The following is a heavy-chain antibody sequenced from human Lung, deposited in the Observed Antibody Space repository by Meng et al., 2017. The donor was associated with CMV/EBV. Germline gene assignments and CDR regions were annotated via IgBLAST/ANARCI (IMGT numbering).Heavy chain of an antibody. J-gene: IGHJ4*02. Sequence: SXKISXAASGFTFDDYAMHWVRQAPGKGLEWVSGISWNSGNIGYADSVKGRFTISRDNAKNSLVLQMNSLRVEDTALYYCAKDRHDAGTTFFDHWGQGXLVTVSS. CDR1: GFTFDDYA. D-gene: IGHD1-14*01. CDR2: ISWNSGNI. V-gene: IGHV3-9*01. CDR3: AKDRHDAGTTFFDH.